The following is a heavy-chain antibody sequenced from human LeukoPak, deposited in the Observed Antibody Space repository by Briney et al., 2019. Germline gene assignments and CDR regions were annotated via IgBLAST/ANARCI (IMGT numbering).Heavy chain of an antibody. CDR1: GFTFSSYW. CDR3: ARDIRDYDFWSGYYNWFDP. V-gene: IGHV3-7*01. J-gene: IGHJ5*02. CDR2: IKQDGSEK. D-gene: IGHD3-3*01. Sequence: GGSLRLSCAASGFTFSSYWMSWVRQAPGKGLEWVANIKQDGSEKYYVDSVEGRFTISRDNAKNSLYLQMNSLRAKDTAVYYCARDIRDYDFWSGYYNWFDPWGQGTLVTVSS.